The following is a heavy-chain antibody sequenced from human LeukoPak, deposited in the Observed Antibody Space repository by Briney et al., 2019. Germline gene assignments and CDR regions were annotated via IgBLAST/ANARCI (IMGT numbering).Heavy chain of an antibody. CDR3: AKRGAEVGATVAPGDY. Sequence: GGSLRLSCAASGFTFTSHAMSWVRQAPGKGLEWVSAISGSGGSTYYADSVKGRFTISSDNSKNTLYLQMNSLRAEDTAVYYCAKRGAEVGATVAPGDYWGQGTLVTVSS. CDR2: ISGSGGST. V-gene: IGHV3-23*01. CDR1: GFTFTSHA. D-gene: IGHD1-26*01. J-gene: IGHJ4*02.